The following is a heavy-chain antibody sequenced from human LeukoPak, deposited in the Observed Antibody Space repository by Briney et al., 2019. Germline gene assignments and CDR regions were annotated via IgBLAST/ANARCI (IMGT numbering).Heavy chain of an antibody. V-gene: IGHV3-7*01. CDR1: RFTFSTAW. Sequence: GGSLRLSCAASRFTFSTAWMSWVRQAPGRGLQWVASMKGDGSHIYYADSVKGRFTISRDNARNSLYLQMNSLAAEDTAVYYCARLFGGVTTFDYWGQGALVTVSS. CDR3: ARLFGGVTTFDY. J-gene: IGHJ4*02. CDR2: MKGDGSHI. D-gene: IGHD2-8*02.